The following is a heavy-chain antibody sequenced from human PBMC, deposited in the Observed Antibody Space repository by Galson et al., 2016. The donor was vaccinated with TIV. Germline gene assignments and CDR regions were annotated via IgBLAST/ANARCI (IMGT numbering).Heavy chain of an antibody. V-gene: IGHV4-39*07. CDR3: ARERTRPGPDNDTWVDP. Sequence: ETLSLTCIVSGGSIITKSYYWGWIRQPPGKGLEWIGIVYDNGNAYYNPSLKSRVTISVDTSRNQFSLKLTSVTSAETAVYYCARERTRPGPDNDTWVDPWGHGILFTVSS. CDR2: VYDNGNA. CDR1: GGSIITKSYY. J-gene: IGHJ5*02. D-gene: IGHD3-22*01.